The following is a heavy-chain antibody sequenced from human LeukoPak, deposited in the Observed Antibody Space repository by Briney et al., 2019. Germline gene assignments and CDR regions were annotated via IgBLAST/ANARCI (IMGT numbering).Heavy chain of an antibody. CDR3: ANEHYYDSSGYRA. V-gene: IGHV3-9*01. D-gene: IGHD3-22*01. Sequence: PGGSLRLSCAASGFTFDDYAMHWVRQAPGKGLEWVSGISWNSGSIGYADSVKGRFTISRDNAKNSLYLQMNSLRAEDTALYYCANEHYYDSSGYRAWGQGTLVTVSS. J-gene: IGHJ5*02. CDR2: ISWNSGSI. CDR1: GFTFDDYA.